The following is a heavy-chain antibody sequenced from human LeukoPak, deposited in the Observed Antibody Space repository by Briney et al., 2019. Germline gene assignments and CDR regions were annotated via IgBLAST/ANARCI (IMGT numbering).Heavy chain of an antibody. CDR2: ISAYNGNT. V-gene: IGHV1-18*01. CDR3: ARDIVGYSSSWYDWFDP. Sequence: ASVKVSCKASGYTFTSYGISWVRQAPGQGLEWMGWISAYNGNTNYAQKLQGRVTMTTDTSTSTAYMELRSLRSDDTAVDYCARDIVGYSSSWYDWFDPWGQGTLVTVSS. D-gene: IGHD6-13*01. J-gene: IGHJ5*02. CDR1: GYTFTSYG.